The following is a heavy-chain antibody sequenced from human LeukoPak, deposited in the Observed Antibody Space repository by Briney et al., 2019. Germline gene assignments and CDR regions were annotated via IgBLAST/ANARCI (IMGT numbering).Heavy chain of an antibody. CDR3: ARATGVVIIGFDY. CDR1: GCTFTGYY. D-gene: IGHD3-3*01. Sequence: GASVKVSCKASGCTFTGYYMHWVRQAPGQGLEWMGWINPNSGGTNYAQKFQGRVTMTRDTSISTAYMELSRLRSDDTAVCYCARATGVVIIGFDYWGQGTLVTVSS. J-gene: IGHJ4*02. CDR2: INPNSGGT. V-gene: IGHV1-2*02.